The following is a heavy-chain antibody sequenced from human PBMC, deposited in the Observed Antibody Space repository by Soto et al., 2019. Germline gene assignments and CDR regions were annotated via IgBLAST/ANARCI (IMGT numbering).Heavy chain of an antibody. CDR2: INPNSGGT. V-gene: IGHV1-2*04. CDR1: GYTFTGYY. Sequence: GASVKVSCKASGYTFTGYYMHWVRPAPGQRLEWMGWINPNSGGTNYAQKFQGWVTMTRDTSISTAYMELSRLRSDDTAVYYCARGYREPGTSPTDPYNWFDPWGQGTLVTVSS. CDR3: ARGYREPGTSPTDPYNWFDP. D-gene: IGHD6-13*01. J-gene: IGHJ5*02.